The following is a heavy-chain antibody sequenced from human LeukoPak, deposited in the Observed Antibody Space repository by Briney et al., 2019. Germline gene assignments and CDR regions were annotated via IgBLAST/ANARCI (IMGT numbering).Heavy chain of an antibody. V-gene: IGHV4-34*01. J-gene: IGHJ5*02. Sequence: SETLSLTCAVYGGSFSGYYWSWIRQPPGKGLEWIGEINHSGSTNYNPSLKSRVTISVDTSKNQFSLKLSSVTAADTAVYYCARGRLLHHWGQGTLVTVSS. CDR3: ARGRLLHH. CDR1: GGSFSGYY. CDR2: INHSGST.